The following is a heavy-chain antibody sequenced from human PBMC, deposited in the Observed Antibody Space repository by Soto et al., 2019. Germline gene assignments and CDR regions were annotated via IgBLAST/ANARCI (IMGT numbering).Heavy chain of an antibody. J-gene: IGHJ4*01. CDR1: GFTFSSYG. D-gene: IGHD6-19*01. V-gene: IGHV3-33*01. CDR3: ARDSAAVAGLDY. Sequence: QVQLVESGGGVVQPGRSLRLSCAASGFTFSSYGMHWVRQAPGKGLEWVAVIWYDGSNKYYADSVKGRFTISRDNSKNTLYLQMNSLRAEDTAVYYCARDSAAVAGLDYCGRGTLVTVSS. CDR2: IWYDGSNK.